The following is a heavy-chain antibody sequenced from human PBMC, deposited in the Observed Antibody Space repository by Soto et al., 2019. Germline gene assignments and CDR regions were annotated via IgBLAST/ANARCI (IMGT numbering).Heavy chain of an antibody. J-gene: IGHJ5*02. V-gene: IGHV1-18*01. CDR3: AKTGGWNWFDP. CDR2: ISPYTGDT. D-gene: IGHD6-19*01. CDR1: GYTFTDYG. Sequence: QVQLVQSGAEVKKPGASVKVSCKASGYTFTDYGISWVRQAPGQGLEWMGWISPYTGDTKYPQRLQGRVTVTADTSTRTAYMERRRLKSDDTAVYYCAKTGGWNWFDPWGQGTLVSVSS.